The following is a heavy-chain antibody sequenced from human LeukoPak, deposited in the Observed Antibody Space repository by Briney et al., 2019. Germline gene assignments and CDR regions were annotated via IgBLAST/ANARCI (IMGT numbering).Heavy chain of an antibody. V-gene: IGHV4-39*07. D-gene: IGHD2-15*01. CDR3: ARVLIVVVVAATSEWFDP. CDR2: IYYSDSK. CDR1: GGSINTDNYY. J-gene: IGHJ5*02. Sequence: KTSETLSLTCSVSGGSINTDNYYWGWVRQPPGKALEWIGRIYYSDSKWYNPSVKSRVTISLDTAKNQFSLKLSYVTAADTAVYYCARVLIVVVVAATSEWFDPWGEGALVTVSS.